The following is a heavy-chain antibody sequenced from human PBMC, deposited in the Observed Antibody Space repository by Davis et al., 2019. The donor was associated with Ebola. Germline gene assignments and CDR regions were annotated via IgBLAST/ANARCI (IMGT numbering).Heavy chain of an antibody. D-gene: IGHD4-23*01. J-gene: IGHJ5*02. Sequence: GESLKISCAASGFTFSSYAMHWVRQAPGKGLEWVAVISYDGSNKYYADSVKGRFTISRDNSKNTLYLQMNSLRAEDTAVYYCAKGSYGGSWGQGTLVTVSS. CDR3: AKGSYGGS. V-gene: IGHV3-30*04. CDR2: ISYDGSNK. CDR1: GFTFSSYA.